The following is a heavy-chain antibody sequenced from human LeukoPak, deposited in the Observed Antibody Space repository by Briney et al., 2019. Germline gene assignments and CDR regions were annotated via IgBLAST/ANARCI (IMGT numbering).Heavy chain of an antibody. CDR2: IIPIFGTA. CDR3: ARDAGYCSSTSCQDDAFDI. V-gene: IGHV1-69*01. D-gene: IGHD2-2*01. Sequence: SVKVSCKASGGTFSSYAISWVRQAPGQGLEWMGGIIPIFGTANYAQKFQGRVTITAGESTSTAYMELSSLRSEDTAVYYCARDAGYCSSTSCQDDAFDIWGQGTMDTVSS. CDR1: GGTFSSYA. J-gene: IGHJ3*02.